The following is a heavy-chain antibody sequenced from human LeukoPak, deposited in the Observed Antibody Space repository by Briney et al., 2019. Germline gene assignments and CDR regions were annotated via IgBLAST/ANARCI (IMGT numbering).Heavy chain of an antibody. J-gene: IGHJ4*02. V-gene: IGHV3-48*04. Sequence: GGSLRLSCAASGFTFSDYRMNWVRQAPGKGLEWISYISNDLSTIHYAASVKGRFAISRDNARNSLYLQMDSLRAEDTAVYYCARDLSSSYSSVDHWGQGTLVTVSS. CDR1: GFTFSDYR. D-gene: IGHD6-13*01. CDR3: ARDLSSSYSSVDH. CDR2: ISNDLSTI.